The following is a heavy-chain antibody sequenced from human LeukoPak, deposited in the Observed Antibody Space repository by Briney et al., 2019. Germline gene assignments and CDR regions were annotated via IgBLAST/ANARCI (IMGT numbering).Heavy chain of an antibody. CDR1: RGSISKYF. J-gene: IGHJ4*02. V-gene: IGHV4-59*01. D-gene: IGHD1-26*01. CDR2: ISFSGDT. Sequence: SETLSLTCTVSRGSISKYFWNWIRQPPGKGLEWLGYISFSGDTNYNSSLKSRITISVDPSKNQFFLNLTSPTAADTAVYYCVREAAVGYYFDSWGQGTLVTVSS. CDR3: VREAAVGYYFDS.